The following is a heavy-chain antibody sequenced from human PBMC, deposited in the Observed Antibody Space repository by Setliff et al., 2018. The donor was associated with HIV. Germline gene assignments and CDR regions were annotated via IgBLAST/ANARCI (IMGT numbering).Heavy chain of an antibody. Sequence: PGESLKISCTGSGYSFPNYWIAWVRQAPGEGLEWMGIIYPGDSNTRYNPSFQGQVIISADKSINTAYLRWTSLKASDNAMYYCARHLGLPDATDYMDVWGKGTTVTVSS. D-gene: IGHD2-2*01. CDR2: IYPGDSNT. CDR3: ARHLGLPDATDYMDV. CDR1: GYSFPNYW. V-gene: IGHV5-51*01. J-gene: IGHJ6*03.